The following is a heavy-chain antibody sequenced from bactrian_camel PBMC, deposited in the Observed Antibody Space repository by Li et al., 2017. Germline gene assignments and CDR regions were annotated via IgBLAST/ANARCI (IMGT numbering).Heavy chain of an antibody. CDR2: LRRDGET. V-gene: IGHV3S55*01. D-gene: IGHD6*01. Sequence: HEQLVESGGGSVHVGGSLTLSCLAFGYAYGRYCMAWFRQTPEKERGAVATLRRDGETTYADSVKGRFTISKDGSRSTLSLMMNNLKSEDSAMYYCAAGDARYGAGGIWYRPEDAEYPYRGQGTQVTVS. CDR1: GYAYGRYC. CDR3: AAGDARYGAGGIWYRPEDAEYPY. J-gene: IGHJ4*01.